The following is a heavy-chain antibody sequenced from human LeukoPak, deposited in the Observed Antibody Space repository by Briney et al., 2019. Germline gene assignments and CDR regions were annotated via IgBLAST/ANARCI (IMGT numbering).Heavy chain of an antibody. CDR1: GGSFSGCY. CDR2: INHSGST. CDR3: ARGLQLWLWQYWFDP. J-gene: IGHJ5*02. Sequence: PSETLSLTCAVYGGSFSGCYWSWIRQPPGKGLEWIGEINHSGSTNYNPSLKSRVTISVDTSKNQFSPKLSSVTAADTAVYYCARGLQLWLWQYWFDPWGQGTLVTVSS. V-gene: IGHV4-34*01. D-gene: IGHD5-18*01.